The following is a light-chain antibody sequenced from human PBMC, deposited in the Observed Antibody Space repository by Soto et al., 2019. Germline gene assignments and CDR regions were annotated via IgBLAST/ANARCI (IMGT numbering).Light chain of an antibody. CDR1: QSISTW. J-gene: IGKJ1*01. CDR2: DGS. V-gene: IGKV1-5*01. Sequence: DIQMTQSPSTLSASVGDRVTITCRASQSISTWLAWYQQKPGKAPKLLIYDGSSLESGVPSRFSGSGSGTEFALTISSLQPDDFATYYCQQYNSYPRTFGQGTKVDIK. CDR3: QQYNSYPRT.